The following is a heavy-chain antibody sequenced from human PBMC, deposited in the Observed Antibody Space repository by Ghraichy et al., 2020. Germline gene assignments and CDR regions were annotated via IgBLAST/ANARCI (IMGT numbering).Heavy chain of an antibody. J-gene: IGHJ4*02. CDR1: GFTFSSYA. D-gene: IGHD2-2*01. CDR3: AKDGMDYCSSTSCQVDY. CDR2: ISGSGGST. Sequence: GGSLRLSCAASGFTFSSYAMSWVRQAPGKGLEWVSAISGSGGSTYYADSVKGRFTISRDNSKNTLYLQMNSLRAEDTAVYYCAKDGMDYCSSTSCQVDYWGQGTLVTVSS. V-gene: IGHV3-23*01.